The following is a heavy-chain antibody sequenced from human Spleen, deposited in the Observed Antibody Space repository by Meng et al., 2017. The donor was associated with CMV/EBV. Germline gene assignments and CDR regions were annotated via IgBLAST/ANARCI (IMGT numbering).Heavy chain of an antibody. J-gene: IGHJ5*02. Sequence: GESLKISCAASGFTFSSYSMNWVRQAPGKGLEWVSSISSSSSYIYYADSVKGRFTISRDNAKNSLYLQMNSLRAEDTAVYYCARPGVHSRGWYGAWGQGTLVTVSS. V-gene: IGHV3-21*01. CDR1: GFTFSSYS. D-gene: IGHD6-19*01. CDR2: ISSSSSYI. CDR3: ARPGVHSRGWYGA.